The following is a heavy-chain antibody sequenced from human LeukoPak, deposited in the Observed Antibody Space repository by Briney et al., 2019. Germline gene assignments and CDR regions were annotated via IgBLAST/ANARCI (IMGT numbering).Heavy chain of an antibody. Sequence: SVKVSCKASGGTFSSYAISWVRQAPGQGLEWMGGIIPIFGTANYAQKFQGRVTITTDESTSTAYMELSSLRSEDTAVYCCARDLGYGDYVWGQGTLVTVSS. CDR3: ARDLGYGDYV. V-gene: IGHV1-69*05. D-gene: IGHD4-17*01. CDR2: IIPIFGTA. CDR1: GGTFSSYA. J-gene: IGHJ4*02.